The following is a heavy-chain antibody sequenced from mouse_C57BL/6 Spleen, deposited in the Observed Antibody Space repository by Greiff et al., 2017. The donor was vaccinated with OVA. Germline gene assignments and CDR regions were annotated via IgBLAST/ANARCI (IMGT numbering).Heavy chain of an antibody. J-gene: IGHJ2*01. Sequence: VESGGGLVKPGGSLKLSCAASGFTFSDYGMHWVRQAPEKGLEWVAYISSGSSTIYYADTVKGRFTISRDNAKNTLFLQMTSLRSEDTAMYYCARGAAYYSNYGDYWGQGTTLTVSS. V-gene: IGHV5-17*01. CDR2: ISSGSSTI. CDR3: ARGAAYYSNYGDY. CDR1: GFTFSDYG. D-gene: IGHD2-5*01.